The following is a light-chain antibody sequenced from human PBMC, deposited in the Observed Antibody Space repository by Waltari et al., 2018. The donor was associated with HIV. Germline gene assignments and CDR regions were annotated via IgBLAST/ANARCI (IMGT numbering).Light chain of an antibody. J-gene: IGLJ1*01. CDR3: QSYDSSGYV. CDR2: GDN. CDR1: ISNIGAGYD. Sequence: QSVLTQPPSVSGAPGQRVTISCTGSISNIGAGYDVHWYQQLPGMAPKLLIYGDNNRPSGVPDRFSGSMAGTSASLAITGLQAEDEADYYCQSYDSSGYVFGTGTKVTVL. V-gene: IGLV1-40*01.